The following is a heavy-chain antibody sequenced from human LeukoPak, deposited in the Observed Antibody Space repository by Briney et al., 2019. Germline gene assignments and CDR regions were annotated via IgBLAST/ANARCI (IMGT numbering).Heavy chain of an antibody. D-gene: IGHD6-19*01. CDR1: GFTFSSHA. CDR2: ISASGGTT. CDR3: AKDYCSSAICPADY. J-gene: IGHJ4*02. V-gene: IGHV3-23*01. Sequence: RGSLRLSCTASGFTFSSHAISWVRQAAGKRLEWVSSISASGGTTFHSGSVKRRFTISRDNSKKVLYLQMNGLRVEDTAIYYCAKDYCSSAICPADYWGQGTQVTVSS.